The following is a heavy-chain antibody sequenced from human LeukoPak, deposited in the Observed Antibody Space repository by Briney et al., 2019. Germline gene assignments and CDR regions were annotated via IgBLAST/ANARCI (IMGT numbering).Heavy chain of an antibody. CDR2: IYYSGST. CDR1: GGSISSYY. CDR3: ARVNVLRYFDWFTRGAFDI. Sequence: SETLSLTCTVSGGSISSYYWSWIRQPPGKGLEWIGYIYYSGSTNYNPSLKSRVTISVDTSKNQFSLKLSSVTAADTAVYYCARVNVLRYFDWFTRGAFDIWGQGTMVTVSS. V-gene: IGHV4-59*01. D-gene: IGHD3-9*01. J-gene: IGHJ3*02.